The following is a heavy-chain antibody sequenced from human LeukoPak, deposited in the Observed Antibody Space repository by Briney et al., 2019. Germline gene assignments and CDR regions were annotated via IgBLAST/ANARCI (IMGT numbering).Heavy chain of an antibody. Sequence: GGSLRLSCAASGFTFSSYAMNWVRQTPGKGLEWVSAISGSVITTYYADSVKGRFTISRDNAKNTLYLQMNSRRADDTAVYYGAKVRLSDYSRGWYYWGQGTLVTVSS. CDR3: AKVRLSDYSRGWYY. J-gene: IGHJ4*02. D-gene: IGHD6-19*01. CDR2: ISGSVITT. CDR1: GFTFSSYA. V-gene: IGHV3-23*01.